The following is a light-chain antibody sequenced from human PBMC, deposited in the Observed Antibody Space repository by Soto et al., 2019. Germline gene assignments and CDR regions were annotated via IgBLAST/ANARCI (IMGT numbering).Light chain of an antibody. V-gene: IGKV1-5*03. CDR3: QQYNSYWT. Sequence: DIQMTQSPSTLSASVGDRVTITCRASQSISSWLAWYQQKPGKAPKLLIYKASSLESGVPSRFSGSGSGTEFTLTINSLQPDDFAIYYCQQYNSYWTFGQGIKVEIK. CDR1: QSISSW. J-gene: IGKJ1*01. CDR2: KAS.